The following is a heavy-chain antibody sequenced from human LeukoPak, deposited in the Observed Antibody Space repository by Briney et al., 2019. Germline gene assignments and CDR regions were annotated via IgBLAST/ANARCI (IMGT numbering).Heavy chain of an antibody. J-gene: IGHJ4*01. D-gene: IGHD2/OR15-2a*01. Sequence: GGSLRLSCAASGFTVSSNYMSWVRQAPGKGLEWVSVIYSGGDTYYADSVKGRFTISRDNSKNTLYLQVNSLRAEDTAVCYCARARTPLAAFSNDYFDYWGQGTLVTVSS. V-gene: IGHV3-53*05. CDR3: ARARTPLAAFSNDYFDY. CDR1: GFTVSSNY. CDR2: IYSGGDT.